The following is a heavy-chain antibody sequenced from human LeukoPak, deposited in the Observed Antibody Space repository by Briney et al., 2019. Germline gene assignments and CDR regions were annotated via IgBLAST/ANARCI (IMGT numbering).Heavy chain of an antibody. V-gene: IGHV3-30*18. CDR3: AKDPSLRVTLPV. CDR2: ISYDGSNK. CDR1: GFTFNNYG. Sequence: PGRSLRLSCAASGFTFNNYGMPWVRQAPGKGLEWVALISYDGSNKYYADSVKGRFTISRDQSKNTLYLQMNSLRAEDTAVYYCAKDPSLRVTLPVWGQGTLVTVSS. D-gene: IGHD2-21*02. J-gene: IGHJ4*02.